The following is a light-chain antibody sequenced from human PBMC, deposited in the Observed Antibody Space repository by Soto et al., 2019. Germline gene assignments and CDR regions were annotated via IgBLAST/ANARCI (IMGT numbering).Light chain of an antibody. Sequence: EIVLTQSPATLSLSPGERATLSCRASQSVISYLAWYQQKPGQAPRLLIYDASNRATGIPARFSGSRSGTDFSLTLSSLAPEDCAVYYCQQRSNWPWTFGQGTKVEIK. CDR3: QQRSNWPWT. CDR2: DAS. J-gene: IGKJ1*01. CDR1: QSVISY. V-gene: IGKV3-11*01.